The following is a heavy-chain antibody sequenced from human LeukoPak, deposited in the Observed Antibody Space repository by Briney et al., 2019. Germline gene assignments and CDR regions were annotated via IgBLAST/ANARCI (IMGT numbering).Heavy chain of an antibody. J-gene: IGHJ4*02. Sequence: SETLSLTCTVSGGSISGYYWSWMRQPPGKGLEWIGFVHYSGSTHYRSSLESRVTISVDTSKNQFSLKLSSVTAADTAVYYCARHSWSSPHYFDYWGQGSLVTVSS. CDR2: VHYSGST. D-gene: IGHD1-26*01. CDR3: ARHSWSSPHYFDY. V-gene: IGHV4-59*08. CDR1: GGSISGYY.